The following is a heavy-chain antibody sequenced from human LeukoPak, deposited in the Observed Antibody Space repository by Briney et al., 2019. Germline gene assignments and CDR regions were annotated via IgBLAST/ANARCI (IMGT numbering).Heavy chain of an antibody. CDR3: ATARPVDYDILTGYSNPFDY. Sequence: SVKVSCKASGGTFSSYAISWVRQAPGQGLEWMGGIIPIFGTANYAQKFQGRVTMTEDTSTDTAYMELSSLRSEDTAVYYCATARPVDYDILTGYSNPFDYWGQGTLITVSS. V-gene: IGHV1-69*06. D-gene: IGHD3-9*01. J-gene: IGHJ4*02. CDR2: IIPIFGTA. CDR1: GGTFSSYA.